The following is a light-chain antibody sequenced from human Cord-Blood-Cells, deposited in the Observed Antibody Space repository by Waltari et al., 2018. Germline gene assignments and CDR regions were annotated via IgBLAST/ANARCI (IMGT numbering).Light chain of an antibody. J-gene: IGLJ2*01. CDR1: SSDVGGYNY. V-gene: IGLV2-8*01. CDR2: EVS. Sequence: QSALTQPPSASGSPGQSVTISCTGTSSDVGGYNYVSWYQQHPGKAPKLMIYEVSKRPAGVPDRCSGYKSGNTASRTVSGLQAEDEADYYCSSYAGSNNLVFGGGTKLTVL. CDR3: SSYAGSNNLV.